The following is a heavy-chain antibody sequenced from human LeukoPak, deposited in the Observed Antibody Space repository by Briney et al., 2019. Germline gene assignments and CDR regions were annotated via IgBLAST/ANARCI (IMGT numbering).Heavy chain of an antibody. V-gene: IGHV3-21*01. CDR1: GFALSIYD. Sequence: PGGSLRLSCVASGFALSIYDMNWVRQAPGKGLQWVSSISSRSIYIFYADSVRGRFTISRDNAENSLYLQINSLRAEDTAVYYCARGEHYYMDVWGKGTTATVSS. D-gene: IGHD1-1*01. CDR3: ARGEHYYMDV. J-gene: IGHJ6*03. CDR2: ISSRSIYI.